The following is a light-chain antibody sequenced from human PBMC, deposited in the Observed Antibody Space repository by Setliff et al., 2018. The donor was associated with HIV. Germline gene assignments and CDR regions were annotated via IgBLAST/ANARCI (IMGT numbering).Light chain of an antibody. Sequence: DIVMTQSPDSLAVSLGERATISCRSSQRLFYTLNRGNYLAWYQQKPGQPPRLLFYWASSRESGVPARFTGSGSGTDFTLTINNLQADDVAVYYCQQYYEIPLTVGGGTKVDSK. CDR2: WAS. CDR1: QRLFYTLNRGNY. CDR3: QQYYEIPLT. J-gene: IGKJ4*01. V-gene: IGKV4-1*01.